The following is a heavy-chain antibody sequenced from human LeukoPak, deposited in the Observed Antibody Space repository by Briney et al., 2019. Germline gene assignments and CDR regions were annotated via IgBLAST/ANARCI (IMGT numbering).Heavy chain of an antibody. J-gene: IGHJ3*02. V-gene: IGHV1-2*06. CDR2: INPNSGGT. CDR1: GYTFTGYY. D-gene: IGHD1-26*01. CDR3: ARNSGSYSGGAFDI. Sequence: PGASVKVSCKASGYTFTGYYMHWVRQAPGQGLEWMGRINPNSGGTNYAQKFQGRVTMTRDTSISTAYMELSTLRSDDTAVYYCARNSGSYSGGAFDIWGQGTMVTVSS.